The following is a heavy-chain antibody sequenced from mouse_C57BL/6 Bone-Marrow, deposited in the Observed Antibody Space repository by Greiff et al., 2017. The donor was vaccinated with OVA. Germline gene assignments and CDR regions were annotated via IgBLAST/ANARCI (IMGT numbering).Heavy chain of an antibody. Sequence: EVQVVESGGGLVQSGRSLRLSCATSGFTFSDFYMEWVRQAPGKGLEWIAASRNKANDYTTEYSASVKGRFIVSRDTAQSILYLQMNAVEDADTASYYCARDDYWGQGTTLTVSS. CDR2: SRNKANDYTT. CDR1: GFTFSDFY. J-gene: IGHJ2*01. CDR3: ARDDY. V-gene: IGHV7-1*01.